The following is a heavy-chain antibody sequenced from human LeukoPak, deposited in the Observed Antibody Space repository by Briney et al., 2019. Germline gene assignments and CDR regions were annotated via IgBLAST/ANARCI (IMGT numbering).Heavy chain of an antibody. CDR2: INAGNGNT. CDR1: GYTFTSYA. V-gene: IGHV1-3*01. Sequence: ASVKVSCKASGYTFTSYAMHLVRQAPGQRLEWMGWINAGNGNTKYSQKFQGRVTITRDTSASTAYMELSSLRSEDTAIYYCARDSYMAAADTWFDPWGQGTLVTVSS. CDR3: ARDSYMAAADTWFDP. J-gene: IGHJ5*02. D-gene: IGHD6-13*01.